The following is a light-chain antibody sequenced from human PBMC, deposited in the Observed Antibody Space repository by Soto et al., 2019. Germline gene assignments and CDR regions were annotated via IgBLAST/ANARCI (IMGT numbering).Light chain of an antibody. CDR2: EVS. CDR1: SSDVGSYNY. J-gene: IGLJ1*01. CDR3: SSYTTRTTLYV. Sequence: QSVLTQPASVSGSPGQSITISCTGTSSDVGSYNYVSWYQLHPGKAPKLMIYEVSNRPSGVSNRFSGSKSGDTASLTISGLRAEDEADYYCSSYTTRTTLYVFGTGTKVTVL. V-gene: IGLV2-14*01.